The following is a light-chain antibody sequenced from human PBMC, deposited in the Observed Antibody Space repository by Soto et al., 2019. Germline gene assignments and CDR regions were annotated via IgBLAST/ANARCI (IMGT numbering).Light chain of an antibody. CDR1: QSLVYSDGNTY. J-gene: IGKJ2*03. V-gene: IGKV2-30*01. Sequence: DVVMTQSPLSLPVTLGQPASISCRSSQSLVYSDGNTYLSWFQQRPGQSPRRLIYKVSNRDSGVRARFSGSGSGTDLSLEITRLEAGDLGVYYCMQGTHPYCVGQVTKLEIK. CDR3: MQGTHPYC. CDR2: KVS.